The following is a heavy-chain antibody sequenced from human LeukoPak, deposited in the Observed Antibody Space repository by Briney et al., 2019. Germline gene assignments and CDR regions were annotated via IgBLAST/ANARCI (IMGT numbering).Heavy chain of an antibody. CDR1: GYTFTDYY. CDR3: TRVSIAWSNLYFDY. CDR2: INPKTGGT. D-gene: IGHD1-14*01. J-gene: IGHJ4*02. V-gene: IGHV1-2*02. Sequence: GASVKVSCKASGYTFTDYYIHWVRQAPGQRLEWMGRINPKTGGTNCAQNFQGRVTMTGDTSINTASIELTSLTSGDTAVYYCTRVSIAWSNLYFDYWGQGTLVTVSS.